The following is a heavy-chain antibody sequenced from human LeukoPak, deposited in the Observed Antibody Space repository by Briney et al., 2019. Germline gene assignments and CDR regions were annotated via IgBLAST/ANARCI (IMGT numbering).Heavy chain of an antibody. CDR3: ARSTIIAAAGPYYFDY. J-gene: IGHJ4*02. V-gene: IGHV1-46*01. Sequence: ASVKVSCKASGYTFTSYYMHWVRQAPGQGLEWMGIINPSGGSTSYAQKFQGRVTMTRDMSTSTVYMELSSLRSEDTAVYYCARSTIIAAAGPYYFDYWGQGTLVTVSS. D-gene: IGHD6-13*01. CDR2: INPSGGST. CDR1: GYTFTSYY.